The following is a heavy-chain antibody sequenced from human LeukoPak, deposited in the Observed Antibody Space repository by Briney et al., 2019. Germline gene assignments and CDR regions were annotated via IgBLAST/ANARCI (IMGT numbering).Heavy chain of an antibody. CDR2: ISYDGSNK. V-gene: IGHV3-30*03. J-gene: IGHJ4*02. Sequence: GGSLRLSCAASGFTFSSYGMHWVRQAPGKGLEWVAVISYDGSNKYYAGSVKGRFTISRDNSKNTLYLQMNSLRAEDTAVYYCARESAAYYDSSGYYDYWGQGTLVTVSS. D-gene: IGHD3-22*01. CDR3: ARESAAYYDSSGYYDY. CDR1: GFTFSSYG.